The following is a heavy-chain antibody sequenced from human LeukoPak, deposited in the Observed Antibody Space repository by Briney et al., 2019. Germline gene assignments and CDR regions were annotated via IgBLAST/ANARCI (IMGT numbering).Heavy chain of an antibody. D-gene: IGHD1-14*01. V-gene: IGHV3-33*01. Sequence: GGPLRLSCAASGFTFSSYGMDWVRQAPGKGLEWVAVIWYDGSNKYYADSVKGRFTISRDNAKNSLYLQMNSLRAEDTDVYYCARDTGYYWGQGTLVTVSS. CDR1: GFTFSSYG. CDR2: IWYDGSNK. CDR3: ARDTGYY. J-gene: IGHJ4*02.